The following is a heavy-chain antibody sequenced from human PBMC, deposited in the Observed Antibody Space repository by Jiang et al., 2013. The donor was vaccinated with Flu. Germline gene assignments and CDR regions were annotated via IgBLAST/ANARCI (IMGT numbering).Heavy chain of an antibody. V-gene: IGHV4-39*01. J-gene: IGHJ6*02. CDR2: LYYSGST. CDR3: ARHYDSGGWFPYGMDV. CDR1: GASISSTTYY. Sequence: GSGLVKPSETLSLTCTVSGASISSTTYYWGWIRQPPGKGLEWIGSLYYSGSTYYNPSLKSRVTISVDTSKNQFSLKLSSVTAADTAVYYCARHYDSGGWFPYGMDVWGQGTTVIVS. D-gene: IGHD6-19*01.